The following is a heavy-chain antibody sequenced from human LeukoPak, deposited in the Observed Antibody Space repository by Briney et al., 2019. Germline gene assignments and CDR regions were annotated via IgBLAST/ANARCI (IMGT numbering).Heavy chain of an antibody. CDR3: AKDSGTPYYYYGMDV. Sequence: GGSLRLSCAASGLTVSSTYMSWVRQTPGKGLEWVSVIYSGGSTYYADSVKGRFTISRDSSKNTLYLQMNSLRAEDTAVYYCAKDSGTPYYYYGMDVWGQGTTVTVSS. D-gene: IGHD1-26*01. CDR1: GLTVSSTY. CDR2: IYSGGST. J-gene: IGHJ6*02. V-gene: IGHV3-66*01.